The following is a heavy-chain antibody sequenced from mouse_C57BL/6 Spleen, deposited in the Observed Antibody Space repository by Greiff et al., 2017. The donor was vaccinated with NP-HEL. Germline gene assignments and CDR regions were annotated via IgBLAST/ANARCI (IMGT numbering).Heavy chain of an antibody. J-gene: IGHJ3*01. CDR2: IDPSDSYT. Sequence: VQLQQPGAELVKPGASVKLSCKASGYTFTSYWMQWVKQRPGQGLEWIGEIDPSDSYTNYNQKFKGKATLTVDTSSSTAYMQLSSLTSEDSAVYYCARDPSFAYWGQGTLVTVSA. CDR3: ARDPSFAY. CDR1: GYTFTSYW. V-gene: IGHV1-50*01.